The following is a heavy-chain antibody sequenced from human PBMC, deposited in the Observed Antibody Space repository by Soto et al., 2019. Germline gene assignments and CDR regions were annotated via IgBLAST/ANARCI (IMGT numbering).Heavy chain of an antibody. CDR2: IIAFSDIV. Sequence: QVQLVQSGAEVKKPGSSVKVSCKASGGTFGIYAITWVRQAPGQGLEWMGGIIAFSDIVNYTQKLQGRVTITADESTNTADMVLSSLRSEDTAVYYCARSLYSSSWFHSGNSYYFYGMDVWGQGTTVTVSS. V-gene: IGHV1-69*12. J-gene: IGHJ6*02. CDR1: GGTFGIYA. D-gene: IGHD6-13*01. CDR3: ARSLYSSSWFHSGNSYYFYGMDV.